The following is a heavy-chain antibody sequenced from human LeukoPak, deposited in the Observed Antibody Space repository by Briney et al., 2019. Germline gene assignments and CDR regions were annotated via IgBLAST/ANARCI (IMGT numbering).Heavy chain of an antibody. V-gene: IGHV4-61*02. CDR1: GGSISSGSYY. CDR3: TREGYCSSTSCDAEYYYYYYMDV. D-gene: IGHD2-2*01. Sequence: SSQTLSLTCTVSGGSISSGSYYWSWIRPPAGKGLEWIGRIYTSGSTNYNPSLKSRVTISVDTSKNQFSLKLSSVTAADTAVYYCTREGYCSSTSCDAEYYYYYYMDVWGKGTTVTVSS. J-gene: IGHJ6*03. CDR2: IYTSGST.